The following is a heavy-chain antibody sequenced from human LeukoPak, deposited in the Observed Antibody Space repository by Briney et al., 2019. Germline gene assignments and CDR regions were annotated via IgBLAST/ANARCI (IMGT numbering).Heavy chain of an antibody. CDR2: IYYTGST. CDR1: GGTISNDY. V-gene: IGHV4-59*01. CDR3: ARARTGFDL. J-gene: IGHJ5*02. D-gene: IGHD1-1*01. Sequence: SETLSLTCTVSGGTISNDYWSWIRQPPGKGLECIGYIYYTGSTNYNPSLKSRVTISVDASKNQLSLKLSSVTAADSAVYYCARARTGFDLWGQGALVTVSS.